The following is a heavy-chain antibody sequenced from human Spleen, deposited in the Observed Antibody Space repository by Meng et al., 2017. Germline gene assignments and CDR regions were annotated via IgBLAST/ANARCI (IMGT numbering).Heavy chain of an antibody. CDR2: LYRSGST. V-gene: IGHV4-4*02. Sequence: QVQLQESGPGLVKPSQTLSLTCTVFGGSISSSDWWTWVRQPPGKGLEWIGELYRSGSTYYNSSLRSRVTISVDKSKNQFSLSLTSVTAADTAVYYCATTVRNWGQGTLAPSPQ. J-gene: IGHJ4*02. CDR3: ATTVRN. CDR1: GGSISSSDW. D-gene: IGHD4-17*01.